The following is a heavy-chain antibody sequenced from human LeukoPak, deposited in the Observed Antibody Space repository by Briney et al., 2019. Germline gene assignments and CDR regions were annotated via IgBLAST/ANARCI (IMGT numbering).Heavy chain of an antibody. J-gene: IGHJ4*02. Sequence: PSETLSLTCTVSGGSISSSSYYWGWIRQPPGKGLEWIGSIYYSGSTYYNPSLKSRVTISVDTSKNQFSLKLSSVTAADTAVHYCARDGWDIVVVTAPFSFDYWGQGTLVTVSS. V-gene: IGHV4-39*07. CDR3: ARDGWDIVVVTAPFSFDY. CDR1: GGSISSSSYY. D-gene: IGHD2-21*02. CDR2: IYYSGST.